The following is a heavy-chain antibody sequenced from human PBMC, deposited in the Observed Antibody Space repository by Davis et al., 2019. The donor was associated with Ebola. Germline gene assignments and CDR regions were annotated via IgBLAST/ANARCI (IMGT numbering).Heavy chain of an antibody. V-gene: IGHV3-7*01. J-gene: IGHJ5*02. CDR3: MRWSLYSGHDCDL. CDR2: IKQGGSQK. D-gene: IGHD1-26*01. Sequence: GESLKISCAASGFTFSDYYMSWVRQAPGKGLEWVANIKQGGSQKNYVDSVRGRFTISRDNAKNSLYLQMNSLRAEDTAVYYCMRWSLYSGHDCDLWGQGTLVTVS. CDR1: GFTFSDYY.